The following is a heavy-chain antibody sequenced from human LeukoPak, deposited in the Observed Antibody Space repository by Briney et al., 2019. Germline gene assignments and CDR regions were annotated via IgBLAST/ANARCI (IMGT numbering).Heavy chain of an antibody. V-gene: IGHV3-74*01. CDR2: INERATII. J-gene: IGHJ4*02. D-gene: IGHD3-16*01. CDR3: VRDLILVWTPGDDFDH. CDR1: GLAFSDYW. Sequence: PGGSLRLSCAASGLAFSDYWMSWVRQAPGKGLEWVSRINERATIISYADSVKGRFTISRENARNTLYLQMNSLTAEDTAVYYCVRDLILVWTPGDDFDHWGQGTLVTVSS.